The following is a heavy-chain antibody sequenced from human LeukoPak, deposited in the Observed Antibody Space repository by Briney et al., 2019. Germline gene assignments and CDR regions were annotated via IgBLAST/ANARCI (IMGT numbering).Heavy chain of an antibody. Sequence: PGGSLRLSCAASGFTFDDYAMHWVRQAPGKGLEWVSGISWNSGSIGYTDSVKGRFTISRDNAKNSLYLQMNSLRAEDTALYYCAKAFGVHEDGEFDYWGQGTLVTVSS. CDR1: GFTFDDYA. D-gene: IGHD5/OR15-5a*01. J-gene: IGHJ4*02. CDR3: AKAFGVHEDGEFDY. V-gene: IGHV3-9*01. CDR2: ISWNSGSI.